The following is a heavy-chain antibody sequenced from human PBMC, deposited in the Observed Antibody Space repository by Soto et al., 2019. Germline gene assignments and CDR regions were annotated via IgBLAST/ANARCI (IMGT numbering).Heavy chain of an antibody. V-gene: IGHV4-30-4*01. CDR2: IYYSGST. D-gene: IGHD5-18*01. Sequence: SETLSLTCTVSGGSISSGDYYWSWIRQPPGKGLEWIGYIYYSGSTYYNPSLKSRVTISVDTSKNQFSLKLSSVTAADTAVYYCAREGAPHSNGQIGHFDYWCQGTLVTVSS. CDR3: AREGAPHSNGQIGHFDY. CDR1: GGSISSGDYY. J-gene: IGHJ4*02.